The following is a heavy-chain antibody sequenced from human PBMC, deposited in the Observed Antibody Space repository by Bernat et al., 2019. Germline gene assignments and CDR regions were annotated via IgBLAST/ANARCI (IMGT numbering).Heavy chain of an antibody. D-gene: IGHD6-19*01. CDR3: ARDAGGRIAVAGTGY. CDR1: GFTFSSYG. J-gene: IGHJ4*02. Sequence: QVQLVESGGGVVQPGRSLRLSCAASGFTFSSYGMHWVRQAPGKGLEWVAVIWYDGSNKYYADSVKGRFTISRDNSKNTLYLQMNSLRAEETAVEYCARDAGGRIAVAGTGYWGQGTLVTVSS. CDR2: IWYDGSNK. V-gene: IGHV3-33*01.